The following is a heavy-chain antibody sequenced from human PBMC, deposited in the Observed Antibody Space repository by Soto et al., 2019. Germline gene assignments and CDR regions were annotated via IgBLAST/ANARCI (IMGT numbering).Heavy chain of an antibody. Sequence: EVQLVESGGGLVQPGRSLRLSCAASGFTFDDYAMHWVRQAPGKGLEWDSNINWDSGFIDYADSVKGRFTISRDNAKNSLYLQMSSLRPEDTAFYYCVKDRGAGRRGAFDYWGQGTLVTVSS. CDR3: VKDRGAGRRGAFDY. D-gene: IGHD6-6*01. J-gene: IGHJ4*02. CDR1: GFTFDDYA. CDR2: INWDSGFI. V-gene: IGHV3-9*01.